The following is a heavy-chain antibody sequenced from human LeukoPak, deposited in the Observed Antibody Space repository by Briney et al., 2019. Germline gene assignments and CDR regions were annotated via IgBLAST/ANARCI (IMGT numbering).Heavy chain of an antibody. CDR2: INAGNGNT. V-gene: IGHV1-3*01. CDR1: GYAFTSYA. CDR3: ARDVYSSSSIDVFDY. Sequence: GASVKVSCKASGYAFTSYAMHWVRQAPGQRLEWMGWINAGNGNTKYSQKFQGRVTITRDTSASTAYMELSSLRSEDTAVYYCARDVYSSSSIDVFDYWGREPWSPSPQ. J-gene: IGHJ4*02. D-gene: IGHD6-6*01.